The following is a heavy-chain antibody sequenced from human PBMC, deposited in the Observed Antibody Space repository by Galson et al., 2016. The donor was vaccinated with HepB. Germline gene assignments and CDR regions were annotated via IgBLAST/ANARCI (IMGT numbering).Heavy chain of an antibody. CDR1: GGSISDSSYS. D-gene: IGHD2-15*01. V-gene: IGHV4-39*01. Sequence: SETLSLTCTVSGGSISDSSYSWGWIRQPPGKGLEWIGSIYYSGSTYGNPSLKSRVTISADTSKNQFSLNLSSVTAVDTAVYYCARATRGYCSGSSCYWPTYYYGMEVWGQGTTVTVSS. J-gene: IGHJ6*02. CDR3: ARATRGYCSGSSCYWPTYYYGMEV. CDR2: IYYSGST.